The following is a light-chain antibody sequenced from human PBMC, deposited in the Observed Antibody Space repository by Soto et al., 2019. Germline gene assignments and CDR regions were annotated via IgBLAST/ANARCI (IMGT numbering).Light chain of an antibody. Sequence: QSALTQPASVAGSPGQSITISCTGTSSXVGGYNYVSWYQQHPGKAPKLMIYDVSNRPSGVSNRFSGSKSGNTASLTISGLQAEDEADYYCSSYTSSSTFYVFGTGTKLTVL. V-gene: IGLV2-14*01. CDR2: DVS. CDR1: SSXVGGYNY. J-gene: IGLJ1*01. CDR3: SSYTSSSTFYV.